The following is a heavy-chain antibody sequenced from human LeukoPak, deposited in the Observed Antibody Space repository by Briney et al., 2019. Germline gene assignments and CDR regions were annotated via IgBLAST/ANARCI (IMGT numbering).Heavy chain of an antibody. CDR2: MSPNSGDT. CDR1: GYTFTSYD. Sequence: ASVKVSCKASGYTFTSYDFNWVRQATGQRPEWMGWMSPNSGDTGYAQKFQDRVTMTRNTSISTAYMELSSLRSDDTAVYYCARENKQWSTDYWGQGTLVTVSS. D-gene: IGHD6-19*01. V-gene: IGHV1-8*01. CDR3: ARENKQWSTDY. J-gene: IGHJ4*02.